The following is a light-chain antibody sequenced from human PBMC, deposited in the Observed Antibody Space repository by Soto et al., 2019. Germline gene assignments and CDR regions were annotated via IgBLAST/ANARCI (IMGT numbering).Light chain of an antibody. CDR1: SSDVGRYNY. CDR3: SSYRNTDTLV. CDR2: EVS. J-gene: IGLJ1*01. Sequence: QSALTQPASVSGSPGQSITISCTGSSSDVGRYNYVSWYQHHPGKAPKLMIYEVSNRPSGGSDRFSGSKSGNTASLTISGLQAEDEADYYCSSYRNTDTLVLGTGTKLTVL. V-gene: IGLV2-14*01.